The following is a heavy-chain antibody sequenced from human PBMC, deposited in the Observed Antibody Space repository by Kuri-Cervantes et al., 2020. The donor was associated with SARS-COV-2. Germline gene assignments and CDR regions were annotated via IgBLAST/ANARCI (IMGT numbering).Heavy chain of an antibody. J-gene: IGHJ4*02. CDR3: TRHEGY. V-gene: IGHV3-73*01. CDR2: IRSKANSYAT. Sequence: ETLKISCAASGFTFSGSAMHWVRQASGKGLEWVGRIRSKANSYATAYAASVKGRFTISRDDSKNTAYLQMNSLKTEDTAVYYCTRHEGYWGQGTLVTVSS. CDR1: GFTFSGSA.